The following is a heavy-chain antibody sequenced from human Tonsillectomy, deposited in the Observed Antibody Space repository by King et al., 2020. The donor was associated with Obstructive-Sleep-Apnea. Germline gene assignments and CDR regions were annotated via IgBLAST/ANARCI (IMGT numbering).Heavy chain of an antibody. CDR3: AKDLPLERPNRRRRQSGDAFDI. CDR2: IRYDGSNK. J-gene: IGHJ3*02. CDR1: GFTFSSYG. D-gene: IGHD1-1*01. V-gene: IGHV3-30*02. Sequence: VQLVESGGGVVQPGGSLRLSCAASGFTFSSYGMHWVRQAPGKGLEWVAFIRYDGSNKYYADSVKGRFTISRDNSKNTLYLQMNSLRAEDTAVYYCAKDLPLERPNRRRRQSGDAFDIWGQGTMVTVSS.